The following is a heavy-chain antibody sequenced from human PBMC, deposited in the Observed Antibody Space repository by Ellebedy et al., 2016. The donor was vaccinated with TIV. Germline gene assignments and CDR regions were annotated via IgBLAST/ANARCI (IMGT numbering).Heavy chain of an antibody. Sequence: GGSLRLSCAASGFTFDDYAMHWVRQAPGKGLEWVSGISWNSGSIGYADSVKGRFTISRDNAKNSLYLQMNSLRAEDTAVYYCARLGGGTHSSGWYLDYWGQGTLVTVSS. CDR3: ARLGGGTHSSGWYLDY. V-gene: IGHV3-9*01. D-gene: IGHD6-19*01. CDR2: ISWNSGSI. CDR1: GFTFDDYA. J-gene: IGHJ4*02.